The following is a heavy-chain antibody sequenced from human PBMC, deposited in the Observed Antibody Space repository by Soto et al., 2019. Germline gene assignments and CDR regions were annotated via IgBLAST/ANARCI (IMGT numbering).Heavy chain of an antibody. CDR3: ARGRGGGNSVYFDH. J-gene: IGHJ4*02. Sequence: PSETLSLTCAVYGESLSDYYWSWIRQPPGKGLEWIGEINHSGSPNYNPSLKSRVIISVDTSKNQFSLKVSSVTAADTAVYYCARGRGGGNSVYFDHWGQETLVTAPQ. CDR2: INHSGSP. D-gene: IGHD2-21*02. V-gene: IGHV4-34*01. CDR1: GESLSDYY.